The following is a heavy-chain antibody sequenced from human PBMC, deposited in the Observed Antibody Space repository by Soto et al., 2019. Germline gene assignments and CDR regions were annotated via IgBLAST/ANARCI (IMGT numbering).Heavy chain of an antibody. CDR3: ARDPYYYDSSGYYNKDGFDI. V-gene: IGHV3-7*01. Sequence: GGSLSLSCAASGLTVSSYWMSWVRQAPGKGLEWVANIKQDGSEKYYVDSVKGRFTISRDNAKNSLYLQMNSLRAEDTAVYYCARDPYYYDSSGYYNKDGFDIWGQGTMVTVSS. J-gene: IGHJ3*02. CDR2: IKQDGSEK. D-gene: IGHD3-22*01. CDR1: GLTVSSYW.